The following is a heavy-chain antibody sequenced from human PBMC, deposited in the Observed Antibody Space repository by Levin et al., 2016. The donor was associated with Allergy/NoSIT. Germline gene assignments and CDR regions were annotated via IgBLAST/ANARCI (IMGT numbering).Heavy chain of an antibody. Sequence: SQTLSLTCAISGDSVSSNSAAWNWIRQSPSRGLEWLGRTYYRSKWYNDYAVSVKSRITINPDTSKNQFSLQLNSVTPEDTAVYYCAREEGPYDSSGYFYWYFDLWGRGTLVTVSS. D-gene: IGHD3-22*01. V-gene: IGHV6-1*01. J-gene: IGHJ2*01. CDR1: GDSVSSNSAA. CDR2: TYYRSKWYN. CDR3: AREEGPYDSSGYFYWYFDL.